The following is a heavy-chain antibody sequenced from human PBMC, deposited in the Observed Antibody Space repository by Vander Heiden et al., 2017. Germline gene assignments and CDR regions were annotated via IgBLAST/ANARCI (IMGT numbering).Heavy chain of an antibody. D-gene: IGHD2-8*02. CDR3: AKLVEY. CDR2: ISGSGGST. Sequence: EVQLLESGGGLVQPGGSLRPSCAVAGFTLRRQAKSWVRQAPGKGREWVSVISGSGGSTYYADSVKGRFTISRDSSKNTLYLQMNSLRAEDTAVYYCAKLVEYWGQGTLVTVSS. V-gene: IGHV3-23*01. J-gene: IGHJ4*02. CDR1: GFTLRRQA.